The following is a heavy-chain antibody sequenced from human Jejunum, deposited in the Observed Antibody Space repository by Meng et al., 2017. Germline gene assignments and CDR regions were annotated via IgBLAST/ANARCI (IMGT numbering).Heavy chain of an antibody. CDR3: ARDLLDPNIAATGWFDP. J-gene: IGHJ5*02. CDR2: ISHTGRI. V-gene: IGHV4-4*02. D-gene: IGHD2/OR15-2a*01. Sequence: VQLQESGPVLVKPSGTLSLPCAVSGGSISNNNWWSWVRQPPGKGLEWIGEISHTGRINYNPSLKSRVTMSLDKSKNQFSLDLTSVTGADTAVYYCARDLLDPNIAATGWFDPWGQGTLVTVSS. CDR1: GGSISNNNW.